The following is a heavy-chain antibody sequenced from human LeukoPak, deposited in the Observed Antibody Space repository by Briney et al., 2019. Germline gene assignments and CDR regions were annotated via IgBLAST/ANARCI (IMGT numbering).Heavy chain of an antibody. CDR1: GFTFSDYY. Sequence: GGSLRLSCAASGFTFSDYYMSWIRQAPGKGLEWVSYISSSGSTIYYADSVKGRFTISRDNAKNSLYLQMNSLRAEDTAVYYCARAGYYYGSGRATDYFDYWGQGTLVTVSS. CDR3: ARAGYYYGSGRATDYFDY. D-gene: IGHD3-10*01. CDR2: ISSSGSTI. J-gene: IGHJ4*02. V-gene: IGHV3-11*01.